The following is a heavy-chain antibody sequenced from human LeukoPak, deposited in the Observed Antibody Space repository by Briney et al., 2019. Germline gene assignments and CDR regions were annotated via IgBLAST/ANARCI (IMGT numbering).Heavy chain of an antibody. J-gene: IGHJ5*02. V-gene: IGHV4-38-2*01. CDR2: ISFSANT. CDR1: GFPISSGFS. D-gene: IGHD3-10*01. CDR3: ARAGAVPGIDP. Sequence: SETLSLTCDVFGFPISSGFSWAWIRQSPGKGLEWIASISFSANTYYNPSLESRLFISSDTSKNQFSVRLTSVTAADSAVYYCARAGAVPGIDPWGQGILVTVSP.